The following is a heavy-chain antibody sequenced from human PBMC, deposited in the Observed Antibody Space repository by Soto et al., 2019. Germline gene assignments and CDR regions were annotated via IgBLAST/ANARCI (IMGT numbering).Heavy chain of an antibody. V-gene: IGHV3-23*01. CDR3: GKGPGPGYCSDSSGYDGNYYYCMDV. Sequence: VGSLRLSCAASGFTFSSYAMSWVRQAPGKGLEWVSAISGSGGSTYYADSVKGRFTISRDNSKNTLYLQMNSLRAEDTAVYYCGKGPGPGYCSDSSGYDGNYYYCMDVWGQGTTVTVS. CDR2: ISGSGGST. J-gene: IGHJ6*02. CDR1: GFTFSSYA. D-gene: IGHD3-22*01.